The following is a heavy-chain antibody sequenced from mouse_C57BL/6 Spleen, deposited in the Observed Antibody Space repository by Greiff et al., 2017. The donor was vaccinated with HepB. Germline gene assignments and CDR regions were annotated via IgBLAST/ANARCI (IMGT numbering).Heavy chain of an antibody. CDR2: IYPGDGDT. CDR3: ARKGLSYGNYPYWYFDV. CDR1: GYAFSSSW. V-gene: IGHV1-82*01. D-gene: IGHD2-1*01. J-gene: IGHJ1*03. Sequence: QVQLQQSGPELVKPGASVKISCKASGYAFSSSWMNWVKQRPGKGLEWIGRIYPGDGDTNYNGKFKGKATLTADKSSSTAYMQLSSLTSEDSAVYFCARKGLSYGNYPYWYFDVWGTGTTVTVSS.